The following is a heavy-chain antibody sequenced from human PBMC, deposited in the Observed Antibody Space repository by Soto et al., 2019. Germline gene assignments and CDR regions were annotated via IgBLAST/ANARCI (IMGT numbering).Heavy chain of an antibody. CDR2: INSDGSST. CDR3: ARTVELELSGSFDY. CDR1: GFTFSSYR. Sequence: GGSLRLSCAASGFTFSSYRMHWVRQAPGKGLVWVSRINSDGSSTSYADSVKGRFTISRDNAKNTLYLQMNSLRAEDTAVYYCARTVELELSGSFDYWGQGTLVTAPQ. J-gene: IGHJ4*02. V-gene: IGHV3-74*01. D-gene: IGHD1-7*01.